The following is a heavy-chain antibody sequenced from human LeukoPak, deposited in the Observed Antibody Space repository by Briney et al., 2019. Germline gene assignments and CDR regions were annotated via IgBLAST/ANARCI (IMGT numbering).Heavy chain of an antibody. Sequence: GGSLRLSCAASGFMLSSYAMGWVRQAPGKGREWVSGISGSGAITYYADSVKGRFSISRDNSKNTVSLQVNSLRAEDTAVYYCAKDLHGEVPDYFDYWGQGTLVTVSS. D-gene: IGHD3-3*01. J-gene: IGHJ4*02. V-gene: IGHV3-23*01. CDR2: ISGSGAIT. CDR1: GFMLSSYA. CDR3: AKDLHGEVPDYFDY.